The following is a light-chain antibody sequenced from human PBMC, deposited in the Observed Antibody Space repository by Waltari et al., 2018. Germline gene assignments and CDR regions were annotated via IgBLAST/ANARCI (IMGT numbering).Light chain of an antibody. V-gene: IGLV1-44*01. CDR3: TAWDDSLDAYV. CDR2: RDY. J-gene: IGLJ1*01. CDR1: NSNIGSET. Sequence: QSVLTQPPSASGTPGQRVTISCSGSNSNIGSETVNWYQQLPGAAPKPLIDRDYQRPPGVPCRFSASKSGTSAALAITGLQSEDEADYWCTAWDDSLDAYVFGTGTKVTVL.